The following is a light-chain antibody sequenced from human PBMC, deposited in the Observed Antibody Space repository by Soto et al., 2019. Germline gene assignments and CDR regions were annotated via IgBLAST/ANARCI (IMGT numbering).Light chain of an antibody. CDR1: SSNIGAGYD. Sequence: QSVLTQPPSVSGAPGQRVTISCTGSSSNIGAGYDVHWYQQLPGTVPKLLIYDNNNRPSGVPDRFSGSNSGTSAFLAISGLQAEDEADYYCQSYDISLSGSVVFGGGTKLTVL. CDR3: QSYDISLSGSVV. CDR2: DNN. J-gene: IGLJ2*01. V-gene: IGLV1-40*01.